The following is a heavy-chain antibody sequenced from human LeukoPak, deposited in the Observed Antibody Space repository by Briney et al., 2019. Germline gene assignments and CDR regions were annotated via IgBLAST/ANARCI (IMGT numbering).Heavy chain of an antibody. CDR2: INPNSGGT. CDR3: ARGRQWLVPVNYYYYYMDV. J-gene: IGHJ6*03. CDR1: GYTFTGYY. Sequence: ASVKVSCKASGYTFTGYYMHWVRQAPGQGLEWMGWINPNSGGTNYAQKFQGRVTMTRNTSISTAYMELSSLRSEDTAVYYCARGRQWLVPVNYYYYYMDVWGKGTTVTVSS. V-gene: IGHV1-2*02. D-gene: IGHD6-19*01.